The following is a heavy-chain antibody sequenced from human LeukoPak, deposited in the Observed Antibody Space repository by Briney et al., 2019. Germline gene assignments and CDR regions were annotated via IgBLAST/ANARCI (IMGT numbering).Heavy chain of an antibody. V-gene: IGHV4-34*01. D-gene: IGHD6-19*01. CDR1: GGSFSGYY. CDR3: ARRHSSGWY. J-gene: IGHJ4*02. CDR2: INHSGST. Sequence: PSETLSLTCAVYGGSFSGYYWSWIRQPPGKGLEWIGEINHSGSTNYNPSLKSRVTISVDTSKNQFSLKLSSVTAADTAVYYCARRHSSGWYWGQGTLVTVSS.